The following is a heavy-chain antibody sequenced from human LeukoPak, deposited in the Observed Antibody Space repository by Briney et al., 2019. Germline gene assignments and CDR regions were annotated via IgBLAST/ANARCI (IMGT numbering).Heavy chain of an antibody. CDR3: ARVQIAVPGNYYFDY. J-gene: IGHJ4*02. Sequence: SETLSLTCAVSGGSINSHYWGWIRQPPGKGLEWIGYIYYGGSTNYNPSLKSRVTISVDTSKNQFSLKLSSVTAADTAVYYCARVQIAVPGNYYFDYWGQGTLATVSS. V-gene: IGHV4-59*11. D-gene: IGHD6-19*01. CDR2: IYYGGST. CDR1: GGSINSHY.